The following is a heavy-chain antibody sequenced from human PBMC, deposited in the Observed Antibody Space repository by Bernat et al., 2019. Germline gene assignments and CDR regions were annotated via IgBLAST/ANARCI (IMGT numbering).Heavy chain of an antibody. CDR1: GFTFSSFG. V-gene: IGHV3-48*01. CDR2: ISSRSDTI. CDR3: ASDVNFAH. J-gene: IGHJ4*02. D-gene: IGHD3-16*02. Sequence: EVQVVESGGGLVQPGGSLRLSCVGSGFTFSSFGMNWVRQAPGKGLEWLSYISSRSDTIHYADSVKGRVTDSRDNAKNSMYLQLNSLRVEDTALYYCASDVNFAHWGQGTLVTVSS.